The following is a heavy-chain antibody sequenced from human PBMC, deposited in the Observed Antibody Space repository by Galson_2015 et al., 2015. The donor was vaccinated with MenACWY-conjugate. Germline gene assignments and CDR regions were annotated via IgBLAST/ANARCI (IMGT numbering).Heavy chain of an antibody. Sequence: SLSLSCAASGFTFRNYAMTWVRQAPGKGLEWVSTISASGGITNYADSVKGRFSISTGNYDKTLYLQMNNLRAEDTAVYYCAKDLWARESSYGPFEYWGQGTLVTFSS. CDR1: GFTFRNYA. V-gene: IGHV3-23*01. D-gene: IGHD5-18*01. J-gene: IGHJ4*02. CDR2: ISASGGIT. CDR3: AKDLWARESSYGPFEY.